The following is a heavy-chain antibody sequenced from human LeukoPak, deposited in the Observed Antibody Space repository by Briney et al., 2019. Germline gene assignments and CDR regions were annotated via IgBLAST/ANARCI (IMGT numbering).Heavy chain of an antibody. V-gene: IGHV3-21*01. CDR2: ISSSSSYI. D-gene: IGHD2-2*01. CDR1: GFTFSSYS. CDR3: ARQRTYCSSTSCSPGALWFDP. Sequence: GGSLRLSCAASGFTFSSYSMNWVRQAPGKGLEWVSSISSSSSYIYYADSVKGRFTISRDNAKNSLYLQMSSLRAVDTAVYYCARQRTYCSSTSCSPGALWFDPWGQGTLVTVS. J-gene: IGHJ5*02.